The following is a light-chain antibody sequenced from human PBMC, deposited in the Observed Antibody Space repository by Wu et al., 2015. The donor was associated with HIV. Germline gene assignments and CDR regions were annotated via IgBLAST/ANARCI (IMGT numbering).Light chain of an antibody. CDR1: ASVKNDY. Sequence: VILSCRASASVKNDYLASVSQKPGQSPSLLVFDAASRASGVPDRFRGSASATNSHFSLTISRLEAEDSALYFCQQYANSPWTFGQGT. CDR2: DAA. CDR3: QQYANSPWT. J-gene: IGKJ1*01. V-gene: IGKV3-20*01.